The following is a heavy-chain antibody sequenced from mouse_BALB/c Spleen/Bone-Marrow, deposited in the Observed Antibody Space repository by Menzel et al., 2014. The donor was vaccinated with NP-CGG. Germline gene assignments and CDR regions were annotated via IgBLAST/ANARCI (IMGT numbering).Heavy chain of an antibody. CDR2: INPSTGYT. CDR1: GYTFTSYW. Sequence: VQLQQSGAELAKPGASVKMSCKASGYTFTSYWMHWVKRRPGQGLEWIGYINPSTGYTEYNQKFKDKATLTADKSSSTAYMQLSSLTSEDSAVYYCARQITTVDYAMDYWRQGTSVTVSS. J-gene: IGHJ4*01. V-gene: IGHV1-7*01. D-gene: IGHD1-1*01. CDR3: ARQITTVDYAMDY.